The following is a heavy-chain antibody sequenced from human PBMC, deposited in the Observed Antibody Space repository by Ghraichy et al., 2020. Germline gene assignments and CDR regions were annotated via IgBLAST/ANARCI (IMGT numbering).Heavy chain of an antibody. D-gene: IGHD5-12*01. Sequence: LSLTCAASGFTFDDYAMHWVRQAPGQGLEWVSGISWNSDRIGYGDSVKGRFTISRDNAKNSLYLQMNSLGAEDTAIYYCVKVEAGGYSGYADFDYWGQGTLVTVSS. V-gene: IGHV3-9*01. J-gene: IGHJ4*02. CDR1: GFTFDDYA. CDR2: ISWNSDRI. CDR3: VKVEAGGYSGYADFDY.